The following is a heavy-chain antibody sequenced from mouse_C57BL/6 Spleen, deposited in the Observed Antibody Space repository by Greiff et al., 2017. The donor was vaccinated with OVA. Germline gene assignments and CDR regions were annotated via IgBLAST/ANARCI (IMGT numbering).Heavy chain of an antibody. J-gene: IGHJ4*01. CDR2: LDPANGNT. Sequence: VQLKESVAELVRPGASVKLSCTASGFNIKNTYMHWVKQRPEQGLEWIGRLDPANGNTNYAPKFQGKATITADTSSNTAYLQLSSLTSEDTAIYYCARDYGSSYGAMDYWGQGTSVTVSS. V-gene: IGHV14-3*01. CDR1: GFNIKNTY. CDR3: ARDYGSSYGAMDY. D-gene: IGHD1-1*01.